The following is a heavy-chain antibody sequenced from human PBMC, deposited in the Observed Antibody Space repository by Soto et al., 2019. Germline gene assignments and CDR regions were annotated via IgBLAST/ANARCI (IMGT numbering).Heavy chain of an antibody. CDR3: ARGVRDFWSGYTLDV. D-gene: IGHD3-3*01. CDR2: INAGNGNT. Sequence: ASVKVSCKASGYTFTSYAMHWVRQAPGQRLEWMGWINAGNGNTKYSQKFQGRVTITRDTSASTAYMELSSLRSEDTAVYYCARGVRDFWSGYTLDVWGKGTTVTVSS. J-gene: IGHJ6*04. V-gene: IGHV1-3*01. CDR1: GYTFTSYA.